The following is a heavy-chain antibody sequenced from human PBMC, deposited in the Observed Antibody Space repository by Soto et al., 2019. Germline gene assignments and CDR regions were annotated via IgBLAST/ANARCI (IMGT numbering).Heavy chain of an antibody. D-gene: IGHD4-17*01. CDR1: GYTFSGSV. J-gene: IGHJ4*02. CDR3: ASEIDATTATSFDY. Sequence: QVQLVQSGAEVKKPGASVKVSCKASGYTFSGSVMHWVRQAPGQGLEWMGWINADNGNTKYSQKFQGRVTMTWDTSASTAYMELSSLRSEDTAIYYCASEIDATTATSFDYWGQGTLVTVSS. CDR2: INADNGNT. V-gene: IGHV1-3*01.